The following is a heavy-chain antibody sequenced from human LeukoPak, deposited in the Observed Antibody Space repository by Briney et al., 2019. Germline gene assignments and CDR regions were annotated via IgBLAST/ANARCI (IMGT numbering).Heavy chain of an antibody. V-gene: IGHV3-23*01. CDR1: GFTFSSYA. J-gene: IGHJ4*02. CDR3: AILTRRDGSNPFDY. D-gene: IGHD5-24*01. CDR2: ISGSGGST. Sequence: GGSLRLSCAASGFTFSSYAMSWVRQAPGKGLEWVSAISGSGGSTYYADSVKDRFTISRDNSKNTLSLQVNSLRAEDTAVYYCAILTRRDGSNPFDYWGQGTLVTVSS.